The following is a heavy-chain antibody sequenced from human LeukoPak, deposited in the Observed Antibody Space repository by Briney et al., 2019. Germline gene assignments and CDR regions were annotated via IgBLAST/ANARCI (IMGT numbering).Heavy chain of an antibody. V-gene: IGHV1-2*02. CDR2: INPNSGGT. CDR3: ARGVYSSSWTGYDY. D-gene: IGHD6-13*01. CDR1: GYTFTCYY. J-gene: IGHJ4*02. Sequence: ASVKVSCKASGYTFTCYYMHWVRQAPGQGLEWMGWINPNSGGTNYAQKFQGRVTMTRDTSISTAYMELSRLRSDDTAVCYCARGVYSSSWTGYDYWGQGTLVTVSS.